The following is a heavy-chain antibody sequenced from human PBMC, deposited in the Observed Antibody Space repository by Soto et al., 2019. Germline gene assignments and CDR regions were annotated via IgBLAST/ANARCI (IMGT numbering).Heavy chain of an antibody. CDR1: GGSFSGYY. CDR2: INHSGST. CDR3: ARDPPGYCSSTSCYNLYYYYYMDV. D-gene: IGHD2-2*02. V-gene: IGHV4-34*01. J-gene: IGHJ6*03. Sequence: SETLSLTCAVYGGSFSGYYWSWIRQPPGKGLEWIGEINHSGSTNYNPSLKSRVTISVDTSKNQFSLKLSSVTAADTAVYYCARDPPGYCSSTSCYNLYYYYYMDVWGKGTTVTVSS.